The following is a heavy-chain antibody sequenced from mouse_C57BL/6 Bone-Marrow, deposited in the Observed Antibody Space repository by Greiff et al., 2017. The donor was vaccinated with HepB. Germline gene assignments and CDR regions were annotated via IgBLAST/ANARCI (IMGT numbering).Heavy chain of an antibody. D-gene: IGHD2-3*01. V-gene: IGHV1-15*01. CDR1: GYTFTDYE. CDR2: IDPDTGGS. J-gene: IGHJ2*01. CDR3: TRGWLLPLDY. Sequence: VQLQQSGAELVRPGASVTLSCKASGYTFTDYEMHWVKQTPVHGLEWIGAIDPDTGGSAYNQKFKGKAILTADKSYSTAYMELRSLTSEDSAVYYCTRGWLLPLDYWGQGTTLTVSS.